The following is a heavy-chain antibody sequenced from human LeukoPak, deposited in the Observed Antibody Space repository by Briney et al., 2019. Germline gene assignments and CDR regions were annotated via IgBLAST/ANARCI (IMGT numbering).Heavy chain of an antibody. D-gene: IGHD2-2*02. Sequence: PSETLSLTCTVSGGSISSGGYYWSWIRQPPGKGLEWIGYIYHSGSTYYNPSLKSRVTISVDRSKNQFSLKLSSVTAADTAVYYCARDCSSTSCYTEGFDYWGQGTLVTVSS. V-gene: IGHV4-30-2*01. J-gene: IGHJ4*02. CDR1: GGSISSGGYY. CDR2: IYHSGST. CDR3: ARDCSSTSCYTEGFDY.